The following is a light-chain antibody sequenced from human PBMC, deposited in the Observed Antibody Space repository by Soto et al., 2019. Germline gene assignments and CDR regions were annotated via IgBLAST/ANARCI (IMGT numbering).Light chain of an antibody. Sequence: EIVLTQSPGTLSLSPGERATLSCRASQSVSASYLAWYQHRPGQAPRLLIYGASNRATGIPDRFSGSGSGTDFTLTINRLEPEDFAIYYCQQYSTTPWTFGQGTKVDIK. CDR2: GAS. J-gene: IGKJ1*01. V-gene: IGKV3-20*01. CDR1: QSVSASY. CDR3: QQYSTTPWT.